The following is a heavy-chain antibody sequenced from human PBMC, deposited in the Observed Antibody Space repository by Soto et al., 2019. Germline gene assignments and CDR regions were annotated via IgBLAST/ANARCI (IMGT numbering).Heavy chain of an antibody. D-gene: IGHD2-8*02. V-gene: IGHV3-11*01. Sequence: QVQLVESGGGLVKPGGSLRLSCAASGFSFSNYYMNWIRQAPGKGLEWVSYISSSGTTIYYADSVKGRFTISRDNAKNSLYLQMNSLRAEDTAVYSCARGGYCTGGDCYLSFDYWGQGTLVTVSS. CDR1: GFSFSNYY. CDR3: ARGGYCTGGDCYLSFDY. CDR2: ISSSGTTI. J-gene: IGHJ4*02.